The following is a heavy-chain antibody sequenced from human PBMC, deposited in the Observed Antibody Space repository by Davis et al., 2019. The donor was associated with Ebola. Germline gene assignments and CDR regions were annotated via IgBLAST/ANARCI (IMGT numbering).Heavy chain of an antibody. CDR1: GYTFTSYA. CDR3: ARDSYYDFWSGYLGLEYMDV. J-gene: IGHJ6*03. D-gene: IGHD3-3*01. Sequence: ASVKVSCKASGYTFTSYAMHWVRQAPGQRLEWMGWINAGNGNTKYSQKFQGRVTITRDTSASTAYMELSSLRSEDTAVYYGARDSYYDFWSGYLGLEYMDVWGKGTTVTVSS. V-gene: IGHV1-3*01. CDR2: INAGNGNT.